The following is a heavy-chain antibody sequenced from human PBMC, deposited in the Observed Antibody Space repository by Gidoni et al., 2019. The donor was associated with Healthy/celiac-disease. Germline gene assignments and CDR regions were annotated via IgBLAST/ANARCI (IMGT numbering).Heavy chain of an antibody. D-gene: IGHD1-26*01. Sequence: YPGSVKGRFTISRENAKNSLYLQMNSLRAEDTAVYYCARGREGDGHNRPAPDEYYFDYWGQGTLVTVSS. CDR3: ARGREGDGHNRPAPDEYYFDY. J-gene: IGHJ4*02. V-gene: IGHV3-13*01.